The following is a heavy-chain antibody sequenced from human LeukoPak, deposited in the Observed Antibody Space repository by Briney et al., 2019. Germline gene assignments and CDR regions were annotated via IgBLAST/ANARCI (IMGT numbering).Heavy chain of an antibody. CDR1: GYTFTSYD. D-gene: IGHD6-13*01. V-gene: IGHV1-8*03. CDR3: ARVPLAAKRDAFDI. CDR2: MNPNSGNT. J-gene: IGHJ3*02. Sequence: ASVKVSCKASGYTFTSYDINWVRQATGQGLEWMGWMNPNSGNTGYAQKFQGRVTITRNTSISTAYMELSSLRSEDTAVYYCARVPLAAKRDAFDIWGQGTMATVSS.